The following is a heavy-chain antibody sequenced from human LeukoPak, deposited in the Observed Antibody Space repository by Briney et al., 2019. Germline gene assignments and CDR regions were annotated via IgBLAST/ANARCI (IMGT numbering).Heavy chain of an antibody. CDR3: ARQPKIAVARAFLAY. J-gene: IGHJ4*02. CDR2: IYHSGST. V-gene: IGHV4-38-2*01. Sequence: ASETLSLTCAVSGYSISSGYYWGWIRQPPGKGLEWIGSIYHSGSTYYNPSLKSRVTISVDTSKNQFSLKLSSVTAADTAVYYCARQPKIAVARAFLAYWGQGTLVTVSS. CDR1: GYSISSGYY. D-gene: IGHD6-19*01.